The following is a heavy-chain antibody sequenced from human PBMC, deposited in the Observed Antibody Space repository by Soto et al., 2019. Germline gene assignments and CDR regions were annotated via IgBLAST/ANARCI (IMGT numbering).Heavy chain of an antibody. CDR2: INTDGSNT. Sequence: ESLRLSCAASGLTFHRYWMHWIRHAAGKGLVWVSHINTDGSNTNYAASVKGRFTISRDNAKSTLFLQMNSLRDEDTAVYYCAREICSGGNCYTYYFDPWGQGIPVTASS. V-gene: IGHV3-74*01. J-gene: IGHJ5*02. CDR1: GLTFHRYW. D-gene: IGHD2-15*01. CDR3: AREICSGGNCYTYYFDP.